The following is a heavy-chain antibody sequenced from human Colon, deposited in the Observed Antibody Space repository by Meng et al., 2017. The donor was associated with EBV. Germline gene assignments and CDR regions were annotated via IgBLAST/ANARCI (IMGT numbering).Heavy chain of an antibody. Sequence: QVQLQGSGPGLVKPSETLSPPCTVPGGSISSSHYYWGWVRQPPGKGLQWIGTIYHSGSTSYNPSLQSRVTMFVDTSKNQFSLMLTSVTATDTAVYYCARRRGGSGRDCWGQGTLVTVSS. CDR3: ARRRGGSGRDC. D-gene: IGHD3-10*01. CDR2: IYHSGST. V-gene: IGHV4-39*01. CDR1: GGSISSSHYY. J-gene: IGHJ4*02.